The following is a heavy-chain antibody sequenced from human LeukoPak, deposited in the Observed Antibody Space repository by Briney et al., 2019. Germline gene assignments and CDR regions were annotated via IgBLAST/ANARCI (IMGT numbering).Heavy chain of an antibody. V-gene: IGHV3-74*01. CDR1: GISFSDFW. D-gene: IGHD3-10*01. Sequence: GGSLRLSRAASGISFSDFWMLWVRQAPGKGLVWVSRINSDGSSTSYADPARGRFTISRDNAKNTLFLQMNSLRAEDTAVYYCARSYYYGSGIHAFDIWGQGTMVIVSS. CDR3: ARSYYYGSGIHAFDI. J-gene: IGHJ3*02. CDR2: INSDGSST.